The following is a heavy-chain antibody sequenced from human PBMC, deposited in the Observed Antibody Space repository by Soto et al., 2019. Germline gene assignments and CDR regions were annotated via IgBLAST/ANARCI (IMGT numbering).Heavy chain of an antibody. CDR2: INPNGGST. D-gene: IGHD5-12*01. CDR1: GYSFTSQY. J-gene: IGHJ3*02. Sequence: QVQLVQSGAEVKKPGASVKISCKASGYSFTSQYVHWVRQAPGQGLEWMGIINPNGGSTTYAQKFQGRVARPRDTSKSTAYMELSSLTSEDTAVYYCARKRGLRPGGGTEPLDIWGQGTMVTVAS. CDR3: ARKRGLRPGGGTEPLDI. V-gene: IGHV1-46*03.